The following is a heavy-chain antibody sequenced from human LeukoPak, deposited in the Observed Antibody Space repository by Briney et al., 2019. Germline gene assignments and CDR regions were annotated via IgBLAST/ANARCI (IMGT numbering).Heavy chain of an antibody. V-gene: IGHV1-2*02. CDR3: AREKDADSSGYLFDY. Sequence: ASVKVSCKASGYTFTGYYMHWVRQAPGQGLEWMGWINPNSGGTNYAQKFQGRVTMTRDTSISTAYMELRSLRSDDTAVYYCAREKDADSSGYLFDYWGQGTLVTVSS. CDR2: INPNSGGT. D-gene: IGHD3-22*01. J-gene: IGHJ4*02. CDR1: GYTFTGYY.